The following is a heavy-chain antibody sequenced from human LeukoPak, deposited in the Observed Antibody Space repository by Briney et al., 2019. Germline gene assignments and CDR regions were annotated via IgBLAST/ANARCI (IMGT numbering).Heavy chain of an antibody. V-gene: IGHV3-23*01. Sequence: PGGSLRLSCTASGFSFSNYAMTWVRQAPGAGLEWVSTINTRGDNVYYADSVKGRFTISRDNSKNMLYLQMNNLRVDGTATYYCGGDYWGQGTLVTVPS. J-gene: IGHJ4*02. CDR2: INTRGDNV. CDR3: GGDY. CDR1: GFSFSNYA.